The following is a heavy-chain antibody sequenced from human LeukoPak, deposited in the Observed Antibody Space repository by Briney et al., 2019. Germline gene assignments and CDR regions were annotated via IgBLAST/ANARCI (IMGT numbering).Heavy chain of an antibody. Sequence: SQTLSLTCGISGDSIYNDNASWNWIRQSPSRGLEWLGRTYYRSKWYYDYAVSVKDRITIYPDTSENQVSLQLNSVTPEDTAVYYCARGARGYYVSVFDSWGQGTLVTVSS. J-gene: IGHJ5*01. CDR3: ARGARGYYVSVFDS. V-gene: IGHV6-1*01. CDR2: TYYRSKWYY. CDR1: GDSIYNDNAS. D-gene: IGHD1-26*01.